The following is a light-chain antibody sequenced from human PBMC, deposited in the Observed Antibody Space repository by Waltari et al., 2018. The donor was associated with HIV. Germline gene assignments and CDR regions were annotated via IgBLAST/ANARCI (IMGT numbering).Light chain of an antibody. CDR1: QSVSSY. J-gene: IGKJ4*01. CDR2: DAS. V-gene: IGKV3-11*01. Sequence: EIVLTQSPATLSLSPGARAPLSCRASQSVSSYLAWYQQKPGQAPRLLIYDASNRATGIPARFCGSGSGTDFTLTISSLEPEDFAFYYCQHRSSWPPLTFGGGTKVEIK. CDR3: QHRSSWPPLT.